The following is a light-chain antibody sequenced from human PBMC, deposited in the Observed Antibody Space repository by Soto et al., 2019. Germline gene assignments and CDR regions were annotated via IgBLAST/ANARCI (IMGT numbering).Light chain of an antibody. CDR2: GAS. CDR3: QQYSSWLWT. CDR1: QSVGTK. V-gene: IGKV3-15*01. Sequence: IVMTQSPATLSVSPGERANLSCRASQSVGTKLAWYQQTPGQAPRLLIYGASNRATGVPARISGSVSGTEFTLTIASXQPEDFAIYYCQQYSSWLWTFGQGTKVDIK. J-gene: IGKJ1*01.